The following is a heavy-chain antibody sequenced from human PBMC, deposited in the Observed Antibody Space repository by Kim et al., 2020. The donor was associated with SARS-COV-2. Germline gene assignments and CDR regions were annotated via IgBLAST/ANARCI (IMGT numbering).Heavy chain of an antibody. J-gene: IGHJ4*02. CDR1: GFTFSNAW. CDR3: TTLGGYCSGGSCSL. Sequence: GGSLRLSCAASGFTFSNAWMSWVRQAPGKGLEWVGRIKSKTDGGTTDYAAPVKGRFTISRDDSKNTLYLQMNSLKTEDTAVYYCTTLGGYCSGGSCSLWGQGTLVTVSS. D-gene: IGHD2-15*01. V-gene: IGHV3-15*01. CDR2: IKSKTDGGTT.